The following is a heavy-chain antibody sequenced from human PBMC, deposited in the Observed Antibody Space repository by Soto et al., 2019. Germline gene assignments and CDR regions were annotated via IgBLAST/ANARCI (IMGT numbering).Heavy chain of an antibody. CDR3: ARDRGSDYDSTSGYYYY. D-gene: IGHD3-22*01. CDR1: GGSISSGGYS. V-gene: IGHV4-30-2*05. CDR2: IYSSGAT. J-gene: IGHJ4*02. Sequence: KPSETLSLTCSVAGGSISSGGYSWSWIRQPPGKGLEWIGYIYSSGATSYNPSLESRVTISGDASKNQFSLRLSSVTAADTAVYYCARDRGSDYDSTSGYYYYWGQGTLVTVPQ.